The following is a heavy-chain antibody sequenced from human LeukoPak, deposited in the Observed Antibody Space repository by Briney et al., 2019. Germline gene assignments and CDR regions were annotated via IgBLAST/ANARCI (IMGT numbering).Heavy chain of an antibody. V-gene: IGHV1-2*02. CDR1: GYTFTGYY. Sequence: GASVKVSCKASGYTFTGYYMHWVRQAPGQGLEWMGWINPNSGGTNYAQKFQGRVTMTRDTSISTAYMELSRLRSDDTAVYYCARDLGYSYGTELDYWGQGTLVTVSS. D-gene: IGHD5-18*01. CDR3: ARDLGYSYGTELDY. CDR2: INPNSGGT. J-gene: IGHJ4*02.